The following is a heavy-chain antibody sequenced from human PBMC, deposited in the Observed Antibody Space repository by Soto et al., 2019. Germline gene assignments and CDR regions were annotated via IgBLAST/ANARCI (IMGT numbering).Heavy chain of an antibody. V-gene: IGHV4-4*02. CDR3: ARGKFYAFDI. J-gene: IGHJ3*02. CDR1: GVSISIPNW. CDR2: IDHSGTT. Sequence: QVQLQESGPGLVKPSGTLSLTCAVSGVSISIPNWWAWVRQAPGKGLEWIGEIDHSGTTNYNPSLNSRFTISLARSKNQFSLRLTSVAAADTAVYFCARGKFYAFDIWGQGTMVTVSS.